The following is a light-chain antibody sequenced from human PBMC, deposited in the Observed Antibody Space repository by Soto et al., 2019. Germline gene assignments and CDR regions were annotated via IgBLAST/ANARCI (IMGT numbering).Light chain of an antibody. Sequence: QSALTQPASVSGSPGQSITISCTGTSSHVGSYNLVSWYQQHPGKAPKLIIYEGSKRPSGVSNRFSGSKSGNTASLTISGLQAGDEAAYYCCSFAGISTYVFGTGTKLTVL. CDR2: EGS. CDR3: CSFAGISTYV. J-gene: IGLJ1*01. CDR1: SSHVGSYNL. V-gene: IGLV2-23*01.